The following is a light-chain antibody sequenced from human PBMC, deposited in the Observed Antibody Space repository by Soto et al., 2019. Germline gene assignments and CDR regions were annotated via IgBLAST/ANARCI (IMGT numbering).Light chain of an antibody. J-gene: IGKJ1*01. CDR1: QSVSNS. V-gene: IGKV3-15*01. CDR3: QQYSKWPWT. CDR2: GAS. Sequence: EIVMTQSPATLSVSPGERATLSCRASQSVSNSIAWHQQKPGQGPRLLIYGASTRATGIPARFSGSGSGTDFTLTISSLQSEDFAVYYCQQYSKWPWTFGQGTKVEI.